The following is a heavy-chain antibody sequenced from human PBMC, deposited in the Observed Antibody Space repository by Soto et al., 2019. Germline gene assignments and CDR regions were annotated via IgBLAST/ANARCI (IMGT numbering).Heavy chain of an antibody. CDR2: ISPDGGRT. J-gene: IGHJ4*02. D-gene: IGHD3-22*01. CDR1: GYTFTTYY. CDR3: ARDPPDYYDSSGYSLGGE. V-gene: IGHV1-46*01. Sequence: VASVKVSCKASGYTFTTYYMHWVRQAPGQGLEWMGIISPDGGRTSYAQKFQGRVTMTRDTSTGTVYMELSSLRSEDTAVYYCARDPPDYYDSSGYSLGGEWGQGTLVTVSS.